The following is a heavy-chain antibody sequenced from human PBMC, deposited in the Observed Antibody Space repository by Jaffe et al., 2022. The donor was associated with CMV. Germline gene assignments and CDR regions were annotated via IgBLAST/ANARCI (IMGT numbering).Heavy chain of an antibody. J-gene: IGHJ5*02. D-gene: IGHD5-12*01. Sequence: QVQLVQSGAEVKKPGASVKVSCKASGYTFTSYYMHWVRQAPGQGLEWMGIINPSGGSTSYAQKFQGRVTMTRDTSTSTVYMELSSLRSEDTAVYYCARVWLPGGGMDWFDPWGQGTLVTVSS. CDR3: ARVWLPGGGMDWFDP. CDR2: INPSGGST. CDR1: GYTFTSYY. V-gene: IGHV1-46*01.